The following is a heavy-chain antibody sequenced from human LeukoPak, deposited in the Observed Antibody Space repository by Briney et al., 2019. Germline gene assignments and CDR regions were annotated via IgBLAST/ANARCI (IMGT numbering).Heavy chain of an antibody. V-gene: IGHV3-53*01. Sequence: GGSLRLSCSASGFTVSSNYESWVRQVPGKGLEWVGVIYRDGSAYYADSVKGRFTISRDSSKNTLYLQMNSLRAEDTAVYYCARVFYYYGSGSYGVDYWGQGTLVTVSS. J-gene: IGHJ4*02. D-gene: IGHD3-10*01. CDR2: IYRDGSA. CDR1: GFTVSSNY. CDR3: ARVFYYYGSGSYGVDY.